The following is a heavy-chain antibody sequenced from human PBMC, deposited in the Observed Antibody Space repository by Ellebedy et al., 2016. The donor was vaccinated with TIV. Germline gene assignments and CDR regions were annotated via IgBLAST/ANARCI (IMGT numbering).Heavy chain of an antibody. V-gene: IGHV1-69*13. CDR1: GGNFRRYA. CDR2: IIPAFETA. J-gene: IGHJ4*02. CDR3: ARDTRQMGFSAYDFGY. D-gene: IGHD5-12*01. Sequence: AASVKVSCKASGGNFRRYAISWVRQAPGQGPEWMGRIIPAFETADYAQKFQGRVTITADESTNTVYMELSSLRLEDTGVYYCARDTRQMGFSAYDFGYWGQGTPVTVSS.